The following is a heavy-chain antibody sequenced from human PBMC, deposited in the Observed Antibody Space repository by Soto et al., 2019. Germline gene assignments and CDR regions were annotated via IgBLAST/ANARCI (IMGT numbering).Heavy chain of an antibody. D-gene: IGHD3-22*01. CDR1: GGSISSGGYS. Sequence: PSETLSLTCAVSGGSISSGGYSWSWIRQPPGKGLEWIGYIYHSGSTYYNPSLKSRVTISVDRSKNQFSLKLSSVTAADTAVYYCARAGGGYEDFDYWGQGTLVTVSS. J-gene: IGHJ4*02. CDR3: ARAGGGYEDFDY. V-gene: IGHV4-30-2*01. CDR2: IYHSGST.